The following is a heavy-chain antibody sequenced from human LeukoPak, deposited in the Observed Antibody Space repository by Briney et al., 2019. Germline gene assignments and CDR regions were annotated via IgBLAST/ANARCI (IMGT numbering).Heavy chain of an antibody. CDR3: TTTDERRLQLGLFDY. J-gene: IGHJ4*02. D-gene: IGHD5-24*01. CDR1: GFTFSNAW. CDR2: IKSKTDGGTT. Sequence: GGSRRLSCAASGFTFSNAWMSWVRQAPGKGLEWVGRIKSKTDGGTTDYAAPVKGRFTISRDDSKTTPYLQMNSLKTEDTAVYYCTTTDERRLQLGLFDYWGQGTLVTVSS. V-gene: IGHV3-15*01.